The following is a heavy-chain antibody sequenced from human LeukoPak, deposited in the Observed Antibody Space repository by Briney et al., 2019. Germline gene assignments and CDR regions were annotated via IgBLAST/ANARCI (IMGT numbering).Heavy chain of an antibody. D-gene: IGHD4-23*01. Sequence: GGSLRLSCAASGFTFSSNAMHWVRQAPGKGLEWVALTSSDGSSKYYTDSVKGRFTISRDNSKNTLYLQMNSLRAEDTAVYYCAREGGDLRWKNRFDFWGQGTLVTVSS. V-gene: IGHV3-30-3*01. CDR3: AREGGDLRWKNRFDF. CDR1: GFTFSSNA. CDR2: TSSDGSSK. J-gene: IGHJ4*02.